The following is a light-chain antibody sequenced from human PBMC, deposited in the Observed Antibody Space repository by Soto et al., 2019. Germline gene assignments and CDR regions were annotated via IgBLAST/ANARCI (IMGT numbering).Light chain of an antibody. Sequence: QSVLTQPPSVSEAPGQRVTIPCPGSRSNIGATGNVLGYQHLPGTAPRLLIYANADRPSGVPERFSGSKYGTSASLAITGLQAEGEADYYWQSYDSSLSGYVFGTGTKVTVL. J-gene: IGLJ1*01. CDR2: ANA. V-gene: IGLV1-40*01. CDR3: QSYDSSLSGYV. CDR1: RSNIGATGN.